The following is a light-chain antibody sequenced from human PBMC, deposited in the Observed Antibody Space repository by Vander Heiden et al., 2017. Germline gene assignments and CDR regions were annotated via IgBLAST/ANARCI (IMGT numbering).Light chain of an antibody. V-gene: IGLV2-14*03. J-gene: IGLJ3*02. CDR2: DFS. Sequence: QSALPQPASVSGSPGQSIPISCTGTSSDVGGGKDVSWYQQRPGKAPELMIYDFSTRPSGVSNRFSGSKSGNTASLTISGLQAEDEADYYCSAYTSSHTLVFGGGTKLTVL. CDR3: SAYTSSHTLV. CDR1: SSDVGGGKD.